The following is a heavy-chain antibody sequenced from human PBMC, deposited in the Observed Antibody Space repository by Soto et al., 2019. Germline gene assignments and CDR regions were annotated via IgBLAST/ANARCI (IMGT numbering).Heavy chain of an antibody. CDR1: GFTFTTYA. CDR2: IGCDGSNK. Sequence: GGSLRLSCVASGFTFTTYAMSWVRQAPGKGLEWVAVIGCDGSNKYYADSVKGRFTISRDNSKNTLYLQMNSLRAEDTAVYYCARESLSGVYYYYYMDVWGKGTTVTVSS. V-gene: IGHV3-33*08. D-gene: IGHD2-8*01. CDR3: ARESLSGVYYYYYMDV. J-gene: IGHJ6*03.